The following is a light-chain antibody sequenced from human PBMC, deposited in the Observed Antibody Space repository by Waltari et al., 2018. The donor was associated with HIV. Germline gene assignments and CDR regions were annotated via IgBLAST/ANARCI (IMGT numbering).Light chain of an antibody. CDR1: RSNLGTGYH. CDR3: QSYDNSLGIV. Sequence: QSQLTQPPSVSGATGQRVTISCTGSRSNLGTGYHVPWYQQVPGTAPKLLIHGNTNRPSGVPDRFSGSKSGTSASLAITGLQAEDEADYYCQSYDNSLGIVFGSGTKVTVL. V-gene: IGLV1-40*01. CDR2: GNT. J-gene: IGLJ1*01.